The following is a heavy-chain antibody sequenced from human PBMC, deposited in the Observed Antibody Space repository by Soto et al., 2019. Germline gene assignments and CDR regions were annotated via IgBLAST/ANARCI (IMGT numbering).Heavy chain of an antibody. CDR1: GFTFNSHT. V-gene: IGHV3-48*04. CDR3: AREVGATGY. Sequence: EVQLVESGVGLVQPGGSLRLSCVASGFTFNSHTMNWVRQAPGKGLEWLSYISDSSSTIYYADSVKGRFTISRDNAKNSLYLQMNSLRADDTAVYYCAREVGATGYWGQGTLVTVSS. D-gene: IGHD1-26*01. J-gene: IGHJ4*02. CDR2: ISDSSSTI.